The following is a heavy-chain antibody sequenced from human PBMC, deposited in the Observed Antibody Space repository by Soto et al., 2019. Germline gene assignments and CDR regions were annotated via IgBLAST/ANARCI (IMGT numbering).Heavy chain of an antibody. CDR1: GFTFSSYA. CDR2: ISGSGGST. D-gene: IGHD3-9*01. V-gene: IGHV3-23*01. J-gene: IGHJ5*02. Sequence: EVQLLESGGGLVQPGGSLRLSCAASGFTFSSYAMSWVRQAPGKGLEWVSAISGSGGSTYYADSVKGRFTISRDNSKNRRYLQMNSLRAEDTAVYYCAKAGASISNNWFDPWGQGTLVTVSS. CDR3: AKAGASISNNWFDP.